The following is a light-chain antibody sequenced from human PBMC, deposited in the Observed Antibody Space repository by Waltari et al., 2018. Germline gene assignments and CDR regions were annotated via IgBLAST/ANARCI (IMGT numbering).Light chain of an antibody. CDR3: LLYMGSGIWV. J-gene: IGLJ3*02. V-gene: IGLV8-61*01. CDR2: TAN. CDR1: SGSLSSTSY. Sequence: QTVVTQEPSLSVSPGGTVTLTCALSSGSLSSTSYASWYQQSPGQTPRALVSTANILSSGVPDRFSGSVLGNKAVLIITGAQAEDESTYYCLLYMGSGIWVFGGGTKLTVL.